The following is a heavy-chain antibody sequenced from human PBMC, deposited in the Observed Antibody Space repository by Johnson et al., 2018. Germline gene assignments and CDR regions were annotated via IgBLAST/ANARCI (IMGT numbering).Heavy chain of an antibody. D-gene: IGHD3-22*01. V-gene: IGHV3-49*04. CDR1: GFTFSNAW. CDR2: IRSKHYCGTT. J-gene: IGHJ3*02. Sequence: VQLVQSGGGLVKPGGSLRLSCAASGFTFSNAWMNWVRQAPGKGLEWVGFIRSKHYCGTTEYAASVKGRSLSTIDDPKSIAYLQMNSLKREDTARFYCTKARITMIVVVMDDDAFDIWGQGTMVTVSS. CDR3: TKARITMIVVVMDDDAFDI.